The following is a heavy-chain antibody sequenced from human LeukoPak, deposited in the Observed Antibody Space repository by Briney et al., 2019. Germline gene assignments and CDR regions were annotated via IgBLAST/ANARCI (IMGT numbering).Heavy chain of an antibody. J-gene: IGHJ3*02. Sequence: GGSLRLSCAASGFTVSSNYMSWVRQAPGKGLEWVSVIYSGGSTYYADSVKGRFTISRDNSKNTLYLQMNSLRAEDTAVYYCARDPCSGGSCHDALDIWGQGTTVTVSS. CDR1: GFTVSSNY. CDR3: ARDPCSGGSCHDALDI. CDR2: IYSGGST. D-gene: IGHD2-15*01. V-gene: IGHV3-53*01.